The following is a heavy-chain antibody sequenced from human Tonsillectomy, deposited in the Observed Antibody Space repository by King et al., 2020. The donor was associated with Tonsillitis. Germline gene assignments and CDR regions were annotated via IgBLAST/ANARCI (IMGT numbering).Heavy chain of an antibody. CDR2: IIDIFRRT. D-gene: IGHD2-8*01. V-gene: IGHV1-69*01. Sequence: KLVKSGAEVKKPGSSVKVSCKASGGTFRDYAISWVRQDTGQGFEWMGGIIDIFRRTTYAQKFKGRVTITADESTRTASMELSRLTSEDTAVYYCARDRRDCTNGVCSYSYYYYMDVWGTGTTVTVSS. CDR3: ARDRRDCTNGVCSYSYYYYMDV. J-gene: IGHJ6*03. CDR1: GGTFRDYA.